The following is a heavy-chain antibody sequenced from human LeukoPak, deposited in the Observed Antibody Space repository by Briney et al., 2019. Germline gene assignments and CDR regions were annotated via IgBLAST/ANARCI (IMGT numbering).Heavy chain of an antibody. Sequence: SETLSLTCTVSDGSISSYYWSWIRQPAGKGLEWIGRLYTSGSTNYNPSLKSRVTMSVDTSKNQFSLKLSSVTAADTAVYYCARGGLLPGWFDPWGQGTLVTVSS. CDR2: LYTSGST. D-gene: IGHD2-15*01. CDR3: ARGGLLPGWFDP. J-gene: IGHJ5*02. V-gene: IGHV4-4*07. CDR1: DGSISSYY.